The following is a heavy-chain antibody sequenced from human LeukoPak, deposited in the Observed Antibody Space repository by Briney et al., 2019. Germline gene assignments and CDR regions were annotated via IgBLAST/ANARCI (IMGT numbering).Heavy chain of an antibody. Sequence: MPGGSLRLSCAASGFTFSSCSMNWVRQAPGKGLEWVSSISSSSSYIYYADSVKGRFTISRDNAKNSLYLQMNSLRAEDTAVYYCARDPGGYDWGSSFDYWGQGTLVTVSS. D-gene: IGHD5-12*01. J-gene: IGHJ4*02. V-gene: IGHV3-21*01. CDR1: GFTFSSCS. CDR2: ISSSSSYI. CDR3: ARDPGGYDWGSSFDY.